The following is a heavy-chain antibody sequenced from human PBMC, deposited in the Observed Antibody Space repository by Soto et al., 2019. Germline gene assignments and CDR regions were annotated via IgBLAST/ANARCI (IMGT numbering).Heavy chain of an antibody. CDR2: VSNNGGST. V-gene: IGHV3-64*04. J-gene: IGHJ6*02. D-gene: IGHD3-22*01. Sequence: PGGSLRLSCSAAGFTFSTYGMHWVRQAPGKGLEYVSGVSNNGGSTNYADSVKGRFTISRDNAKNSLYLQMNSLRDEDTAVYYFARLVVVIPAGYCNDIDIWGQGTTVTVS. CDR3: ARLVVVIPAGYCNDIDI. CDR1: GFTFSTYG.